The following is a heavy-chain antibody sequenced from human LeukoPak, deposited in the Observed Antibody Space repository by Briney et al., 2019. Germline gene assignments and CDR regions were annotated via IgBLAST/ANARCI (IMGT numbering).Heavy chain of an antibody. CDR3: ASPSVPAAKYMDV. V-gene: IGHV4-4*02. Sequence: PSETLSLTCAVSGGSISSSNWWSWVRQPPGKGLEWIGETYHSGSTNYNPSLKSRVTISVDKSKNQFSLKLSSVTAADTAVYYCASPSVPAAKYMDVWGKGTTVTVSS. CDR2: TYHSGST. J-gene: IGHJ6*03. CDR1: GGSISSSNW. D-gene: IGHD2-2*01.